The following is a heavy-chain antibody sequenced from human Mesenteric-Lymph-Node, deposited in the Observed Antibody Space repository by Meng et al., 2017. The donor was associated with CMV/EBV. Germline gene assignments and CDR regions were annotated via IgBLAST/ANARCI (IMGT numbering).Heavy chain of an antibody. Sequence: LSCAASGFTFSSYWMHWVRQVPGKGLVWVSRINSDGSGTYYADSVKGRFTISRDNSKNTLYLQMNSLRAEDTAVYYCALYSSSWNDYWGQGTLVTVSS. CDR3: ALYSSSWNDY. CDR1: GFTFSSYW. J-gene: IGHJ4*02. V-gene: IGHV3-74*01. D-gene: IGHD6-13*01. CDR2: INSDGSGT.